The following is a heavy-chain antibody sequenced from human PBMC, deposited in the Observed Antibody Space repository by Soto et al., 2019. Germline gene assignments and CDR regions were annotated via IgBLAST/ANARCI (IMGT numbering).Heavy chain of an antibody. J-gene: IGHJ3*02. CDR2: IIPIFGTA. V-gene: IGHV1-69*13. CDR1: GGTFSSYA. Sequence: ASVKVSCKASGGTFSSYAISWVRQAPGQGLEWMGGIIPIFGTANYAQKFQGRVTITADESTSTAYMELSSLRSEDTAVYYCARDPDPDHANAFDIWGQGTMVTVSS. CDR3: ARDPDPDHANAFDI.